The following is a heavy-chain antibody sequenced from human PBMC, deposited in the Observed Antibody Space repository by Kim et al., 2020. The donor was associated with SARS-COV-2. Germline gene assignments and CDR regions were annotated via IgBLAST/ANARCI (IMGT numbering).Heavy chain of an antibody. D-gene: IGHD5-12*01. V-gene: IGHV1-69*04. CDR3: ARENSGYDYRVDY. Sequence: YAQKFQGSVTITADKSTGTAYMELSSLRSEDTAVYYLARENSGYDYRVDYWGQGTLVTVSS. J-gene: IGHJ4*02.